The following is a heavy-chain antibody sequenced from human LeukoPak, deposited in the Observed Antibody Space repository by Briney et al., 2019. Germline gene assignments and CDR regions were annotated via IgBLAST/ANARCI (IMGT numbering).Heavy chain of an antibody. Sequence: QSGGSLRLSCADSGFTFRSYAMSWVRQAPGKGLEWVSAISGSGGSTYYADSVKGRFTISRDNSKNTLYLQMNSLRAEDTAVYYCAKDGNGDGYNWEYWGQGTLVTVSS. D-gene: IGHD5-24*01. CDR2: ISGSGGST. CDR3: AKDGNGDGYNWEY. V-gene: IGHV3-23*01. J-gene: IGHJ4*02. CDR1: GFTFRSYA.